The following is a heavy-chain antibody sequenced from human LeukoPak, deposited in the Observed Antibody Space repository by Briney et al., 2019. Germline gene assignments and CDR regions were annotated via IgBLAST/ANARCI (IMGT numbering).Heavy chain of an antibody. CDR2: ISSSGSTI. Sequence: GGSLRLSCAASGFTFSSHGMNWVRQAPGKGLEWVSYISSSGSTIYYADSVKGRFTISRDNAKNSLYLQMNSLRAEDTAVYYCAREELWFGESPLVDYWGQGTLVTVSS. V-gene: IGHV3-48*04. CDR3: AREELWFGESPLVDY. D-gene: IGHD3-10*01. J-gene: IGHJ4*02. CDR1: GFTFSSHG.